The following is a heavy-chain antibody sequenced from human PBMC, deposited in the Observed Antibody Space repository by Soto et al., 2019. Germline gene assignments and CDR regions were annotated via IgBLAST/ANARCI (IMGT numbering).Heavy chain of an antibody. Sequence: QVQLVQSGAEVKKPGSSVKVSCKASGGTFSSYAISWVRQAPGQGLEWMGGIIPIFGTANYAQKFQGRVTITADESTSTAYMELSSLRSEDTGVYYCARLAALLFYYGMDVWSQGTTVTVSS. CDR2: IIPIFGTA. D-gene: IGHD3-10*01. CDR1: GGTFSSYA. CDR3: ARLAALLFYYGMDV. V-gene: IGHV1-69*01. J-gene: IGHJ6*02.